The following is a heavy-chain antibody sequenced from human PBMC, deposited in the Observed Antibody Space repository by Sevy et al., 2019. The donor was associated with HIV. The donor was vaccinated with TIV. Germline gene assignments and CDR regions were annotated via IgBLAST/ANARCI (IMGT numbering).Heavy chain of an antibody. CDR1: GFTFSQYG. V-gene: IGHV3-30*02. CDR3: AKHRDTLAAAAYLDH. CDR2: IRYDGSTK. D-gene: IGHD6-13*01. J-gene: IGHJ4*02. Sequence: GGSLRLSCAATGFTFSQYGMEWVRQAPGKALEWVAFIRYDGSTKYCADSVKGRFTISRDNSKNMLYLQMNSLRPEDTALYSCAKHRDTLAAAAYLDHWGQGTLVTVSS.